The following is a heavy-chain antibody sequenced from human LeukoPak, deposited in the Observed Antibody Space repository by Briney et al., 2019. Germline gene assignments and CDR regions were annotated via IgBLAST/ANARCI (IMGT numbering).Heavy chain of an antibody. J-gene: IGHJ4*02. V-gene: IGHV4-34*01. CDR2: IYHSGST. Sequence: SETLSLTCAVYGGSFSGYYWSWIRQPPGKGLEWIGSIYHSGSTYYNPSLKSRVTISVDTSKNQFSLKLSSVTAADTAVYYCAKSSYSIFDYWGQGTLVTVSS. CDR3: AKSSYSIFDY. CDR1: GGSFSGYY. D-gene: IGHD5-18*01.